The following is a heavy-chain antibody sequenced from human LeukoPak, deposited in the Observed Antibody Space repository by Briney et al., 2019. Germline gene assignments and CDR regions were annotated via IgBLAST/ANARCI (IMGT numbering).Heavy chain of an antibody. Sequence: SDTLSLTCTVSGGSISSGYYYWIWLGQPPGKDLEGMGYIYYSGSTYYNPSLKSRVTISVDTSKNQVSLKLSSVTAADTAVYYCARGSGDYYDSSGYYIDAFDIWGQGTMVTVSS. V-gene: IGHV4-30-4*02. CDR1: GGSISSGYYY. CDR2: IYYSGST. J-gene: IGHJ3*02. D-gene: IGHD3-22*01. CDR3: ARGSGDYYDSSGYYIDAFDI.